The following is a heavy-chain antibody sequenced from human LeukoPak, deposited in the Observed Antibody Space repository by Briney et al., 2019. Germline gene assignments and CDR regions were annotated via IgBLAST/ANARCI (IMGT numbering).Heavy chain of an antibody. CDR3: ARETHDALDL. Sequence: GGALRLSCTASVFTIRGDARHWGRRAPAKVLQWVAAIFFDATNKNYADSVKGRFTISRDNSKNTLFLQMNSLTTDDTALFYCARETHDALDLWGPGTLVTVSS. J-gene: IGHJ3*01. V-gene: IGHV3-30*04. CDR2: IFFDATNK. CDR1: VFTIRGDA.